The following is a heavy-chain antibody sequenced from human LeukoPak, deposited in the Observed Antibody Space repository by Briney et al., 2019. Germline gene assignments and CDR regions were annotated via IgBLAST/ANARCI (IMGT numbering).Heavy chain of an antibody. CDR1: GFTFSNYW. J-gene: IGHJ2*01. V-gene: IGHV3-7*01. CDR2: INQDGSEI. Sequence: GGSLRLSCAASGFTFSNYWMSWVRQAPGKGLEWLANINQDGSEIYYVDSVKGRFTISRDNGKNSLYLQINSLRADDTAVYYCARDQGSMIVVRTTTWFFDLWGRGTLVTVSS. D-gene: IGHD3-22*01. CDR3: ARDQGSMIVVRTTTWFFDL.